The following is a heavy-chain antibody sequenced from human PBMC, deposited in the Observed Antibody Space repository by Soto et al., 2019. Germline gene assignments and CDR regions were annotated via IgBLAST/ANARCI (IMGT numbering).Heavy chain of an antibody. D-gene: IGHD2-15*01. CDR3: ASPSDYLDCSGGSCSFDY. CDR1: GFTFSSYA. CDR2: ISGSGGST. V-gene: IGHV3-23*01. Sequence: GGSLRLSCAASGFTFSSYAMSWVRQAPGKGLEWVSAISGSGGSTYYADSVKGRFTISRDNSKNTLYLQMNSLRAEDTAVYYCASPSDYLDCSGGSCSFDYWGQGTLVTVSS. J-gene: IGHJ4*02.